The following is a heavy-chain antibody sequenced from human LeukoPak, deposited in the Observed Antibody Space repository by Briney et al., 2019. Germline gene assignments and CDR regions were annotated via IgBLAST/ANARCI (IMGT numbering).Heavy chain of an antibody. CDR2: INHSGTT. CDR1: GGSFSAYY. D-gene: IGHD6-19*01. CDR3: ARSLEAVANWFDP. V-gene: IGHV4-34*01. J-gene: IGHJ5*02. Sequence: SETLSLTCAVYGGSFSAYYWSWIRQPPGKGLDWVGEINHSGTTNYNPSLKSRVTISVDTSKNQYSLKLSSVTAADTAVYYCARSLEAVANWFDPWGQGTLVTVSS.